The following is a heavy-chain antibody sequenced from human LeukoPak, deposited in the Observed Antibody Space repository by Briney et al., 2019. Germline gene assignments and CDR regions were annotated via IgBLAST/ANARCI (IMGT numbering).Heavy chain of an antibody. Sequence: SETLSLTCTVSGGSISSSLYYWGWIRQPPGKGLEWIGSIYYSGSTYSNPSLRSRVSISVDTSKNHFSLKLSSVTAADTAVYYCAREPDPWGQGTLVTVSS. V-gene: IGHV4-39*02. CDR1: GGSISSSLYY. CDR3: AREPDP. J-gene: IGHJ5*02. CDR2: IYYSGST.